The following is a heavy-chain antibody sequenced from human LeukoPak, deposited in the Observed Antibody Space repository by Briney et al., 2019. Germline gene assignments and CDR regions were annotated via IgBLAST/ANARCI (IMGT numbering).Heavy chain of an antibody. CDR3: ARHRGWYCSGGSCFPEYFQH. V-gene: IGHV4-61*05. J-gene: IGHJ1*01. CDR2: IYYSGSP. D-gene: IGHD2-15*01. Sequence: PSETLSLTCTVSGGSIRTSGNYWSWIRHHPGKGLEWMGCIYYSGSPNYNPSLKSRVTISVDTSKNQFSLKLSSVTAADTAVYYCARHRGWYCSGGSCFPEYFQHWGQGTLVTVSS. CDR1: GGSIRTSGNY.